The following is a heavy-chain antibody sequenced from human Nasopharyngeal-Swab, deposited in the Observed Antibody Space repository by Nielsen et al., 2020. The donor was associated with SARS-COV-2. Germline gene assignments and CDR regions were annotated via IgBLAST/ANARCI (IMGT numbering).Heavy chain of an antibody. Sequence: SVKVSCKASGYTFTSYAMHWVRQAPGQRLEWMGWLNAGNGNTRYSQKFQGRVTLTRDTSASTAYMELSSLRSEDTAVYYCARPIAVAGRRVDYYYGMDVWGQGTTVTVSS. J-gene: IGHJ6*02. D-gene: IGHD6-19*01. CDR1: GYTFTSYA. CDR3: ARPIAVAGRRVDYYYGMDV. V-gene: IGHV1-3*01. CDR2: LNAGNGNT.